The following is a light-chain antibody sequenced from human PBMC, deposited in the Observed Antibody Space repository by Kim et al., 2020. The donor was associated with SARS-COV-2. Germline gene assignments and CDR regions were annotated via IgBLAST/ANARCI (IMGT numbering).Light chain of an antibody. CDR1: QSISSY. CDR2: AAS. Sequence: ASVGDRVTITCRASQSISSYLNWYQQKPGKAPKLLIYAASSLQSGVPSRFSGSGSGTDFTLTISSLQPEDFATYYCQQSYSTPQSFGPGTKVDIK. J-gene: IGKJ3*01. V-gene: IGKV1-39*01. CDR3: QQSYSTPQS.